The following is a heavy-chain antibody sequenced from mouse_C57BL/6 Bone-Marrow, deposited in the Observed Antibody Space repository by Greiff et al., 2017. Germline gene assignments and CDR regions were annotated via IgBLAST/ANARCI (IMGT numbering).Heavy chain of an antibody. D-gene: IGHD2-9*01. V-gene: IGHV1-82*01. CDR2: IYPGDGDT. CDR3: ARPFYGYGPPWCAY. Sequence: VQLQQSGPELVKPGASVKISCKASGYAFSSSWMNWVKQRPGKGLEWIGRIYPGDGDTNYNGKFKGKATLTADKSSSTAYMQLSSLTSEDSAVYFCARPFYGYGPPWCAYWGQGTLGTVSA. J-gene: IGHJ3*01. CDR1: GYAFSSSW.